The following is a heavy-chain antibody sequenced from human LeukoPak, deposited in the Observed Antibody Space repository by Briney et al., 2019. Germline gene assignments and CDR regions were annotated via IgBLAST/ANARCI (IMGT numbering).Heavy chain of an antibody. CDR3: ARADYGDYGGSDAFDI. CDR1: GFTFSSYW. D-gene: IGHD4-17*01. CDR2: IKQDGSEK. V-gene: IGHV3-7*01. J-gene: IGHJ3*02. Sequence: PGGSLRLSCAASGFTFSSYWMSWVRQAPGKGLEWVANIKQDGSEKYYVDSVKGRFTISRDNAKNSLYLQMNSLRAEDTAVYYCARADYGDYGGSDAFDIWGQGTMVTVSS.